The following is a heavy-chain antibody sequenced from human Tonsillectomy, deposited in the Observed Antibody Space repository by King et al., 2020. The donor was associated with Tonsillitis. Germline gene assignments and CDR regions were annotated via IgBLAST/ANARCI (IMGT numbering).Heavy chain of an antibody. CDR2: IKQDGSEK. CDR3: VRDLEYSGYGGDDY. J-gene: IGHJ4*02. CDR1: GFTFSSYW. Sequence: VQLVESGGGLVQPGGSLRLSCAASGFTFSSYWMSWVRQAPGKGLEWVANIKQDGSEKYYVDSVKGRFTISRDNAKNSLYLQMNSLRAEDTAVYYCVRDLEYSGYGGDDYWGQGTLVTVSS. V-gene: IGHV3-7*03. D-gene: IGHD5-12*01.